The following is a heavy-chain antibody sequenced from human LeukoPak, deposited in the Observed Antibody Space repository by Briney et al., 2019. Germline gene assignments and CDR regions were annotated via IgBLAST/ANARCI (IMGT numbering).Heavy chain of an antibody. CDR3: AKGLRWFGNFYFNYFDH. V-gene: IGHV3-23*01. Sequence: PGGSLRLSCAASGFTFRNYGMNWVRQAPGKGLEWVSSINGPGGSTYYAPSVKGRFTISRDNSGNTLFLQLDSLRTEDTAVYYCAKGLRWFGNFYFNYFDHWGQGTLVTVSS. J-gene: IGHJ4*02. D-gene: IGHD3-10*01. CDR1: GFTFRNYG. CDR2: INGPGGST.